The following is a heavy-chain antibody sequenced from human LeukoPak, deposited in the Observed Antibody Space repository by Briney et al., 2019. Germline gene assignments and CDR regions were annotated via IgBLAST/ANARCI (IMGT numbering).Heavy chain of an antibody. CDR2: MNPNSGNT. D-gene: IGHD4-17*01. CDR3: ARVKNYGDTPFDY. Sequence: ASVKVSCKASGYTFTSYDINWVRQATGQGLEWMGWMNPNSGNTGYAQKFQGRVTITRNTSISTAYMELSSLRSEDTAVYYCARVKNYGDTPFDYWGQGTLVTVSS. V-gene: IGHV1-8*01. J-gene: IGHJ4*02. CDR1: GYTFTSYD.